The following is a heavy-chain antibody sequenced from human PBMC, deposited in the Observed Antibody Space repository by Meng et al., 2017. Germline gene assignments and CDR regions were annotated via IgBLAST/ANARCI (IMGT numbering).Heavy chain of an antibody. J-gene: IGHJ6*02. Sequence: GESLKISCAASGFTFSSYGMHWVRQAPGKGLEWVAVIWYDGSNKYYADSVKGRFTISRDNSKNTLYLQMNSLRAEDTAVYYCARENGADYYDSSGSPKHGMDVWGQGTTVTVSS. V-gene: IGHV3-33*01. CDR3: ARENGADYYDSSGSPKHGMDV. CDR1: GFTFSSYG. CDR2: IWYDGSNK. D-gene: IGHD3-22*01.